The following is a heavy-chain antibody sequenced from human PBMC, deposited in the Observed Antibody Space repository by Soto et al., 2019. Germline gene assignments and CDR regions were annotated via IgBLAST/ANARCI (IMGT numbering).Heavy chain of an antibody. V-gene: IGHV1-69*06. CDR1: GGTFSSYT. CDR2: IIPIFDTA. J-gene: IGHJ6*02. CDR3: ARALGYCSSTSCPVRQQLVNYYYYAMDV. D-gene: IGHD2-2*01. Sequence: QVQLVQSGAEVKKPGSSVKVSCKASGGTFSSYTFTWVRQAPGQGLEWMGGIIPIFDTANYAQKFQGRVTITADKSTSTAYMELSSLRSEDTAVYYCARALGYCSSTSCPVRQQLVNYYYYAMDVWGQGTTVTVSS.